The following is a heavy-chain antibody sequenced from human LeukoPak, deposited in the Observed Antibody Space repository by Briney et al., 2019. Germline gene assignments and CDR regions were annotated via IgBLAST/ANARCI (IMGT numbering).Heavy chain of an antibody. Sequence: GGSLRLSCAASGFTFSSYGMHWVRQAPGKGLEWVAFIRYDGSNKYYADSVKGRFTISRGNSKNTLYLQMNSLRAEDTAVYYCAKDRGYSGYDWDFDYWGQGTLVTVSS. CDR1: GFTFSSYG. D-gene: IGHD5-12*01. CDR3: AKDRGYSGYDWDFDY. CDR2: IRYDGSNK. V-gene: IGHV3-30*02. J-gene: IGHJ4*02.